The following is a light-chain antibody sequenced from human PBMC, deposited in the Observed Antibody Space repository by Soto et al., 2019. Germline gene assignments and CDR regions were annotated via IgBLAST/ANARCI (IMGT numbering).Light chain of an antibody. CDR2: CAS. V-gene: IGKV3-15*01. J-gene: IGKJ5*01. Sequence: EIVMSQSASTLSVSPGERATLSCRASQSVTSNLAWYQPKPGQAPRLLIYCASTRATGIPARFRGSGSGTEFTLTSSSLQSEELAGYYCKQYNDWPPITFGQGTRLEI. CDR3: KQYNDWPPIT. CDR1: QSVTSN.